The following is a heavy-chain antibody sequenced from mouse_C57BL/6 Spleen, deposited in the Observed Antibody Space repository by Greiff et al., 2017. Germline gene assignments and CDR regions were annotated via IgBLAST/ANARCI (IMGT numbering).Heavy chain of an antibody. CDR3: ARAGYGGLFAY. J-gene: IGHJ3*01. V-gene: IGHV5-16*01. Sequence: EVMLVESEGGLVQPGSSMKLSCTASGFTFSDYYMAWVRQVPEKGLEWVANINYYGSSTYYLDSLKSRFIISRDNAKNILYLQMSSLKSEDTATYYCARAGYGGLFAYWGQGTLVTVSA. D-gene: IGHD2-2*01. CDR1: GFTFSDYY. CDR2: INYYGSST.